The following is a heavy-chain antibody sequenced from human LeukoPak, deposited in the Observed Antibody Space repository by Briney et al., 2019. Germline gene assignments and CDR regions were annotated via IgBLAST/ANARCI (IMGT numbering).Heavy chain of an antibody. V-gene: IGHV3-30*04. CDR3: ARDIAAAGTLLIYYYGMDV. J-gene: IGHJ6*02. D-gene: IGHD6-13*01. Sequence: GGSLRLSCAASGFTFSSYAMHWVRQAPGKGLEWVAVISYDGSNKYYVDSVKGRFTISRDNSKNTLYLQMNSLRAEDTAVYYCARDIAAAGTLLIYYYGMDVWGQGTTVTVSS. CDR1: GFTFSSYA. CDR2: ISYDGSNK.